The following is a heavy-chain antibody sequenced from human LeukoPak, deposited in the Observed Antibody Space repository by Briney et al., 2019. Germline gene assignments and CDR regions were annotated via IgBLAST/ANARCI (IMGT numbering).Heavy chain of an antibody. D-gene: IGHD2-2*01. J-gene: IGHJ4*02. V-gene: IGHV1-69*06. CDR1: GGTFSSYA. Sequence: GSLVKVSCKASGGTFSSYAISWVRQAPGQGLEWMGGIIPIFGTANYAQKFQGRVTITADKSTSTAYMELSSLRSEDTAVYYCAREPAAENYFDYWGQGTLVTVSS. CDR2: IIPIFGTA. CDR3: AREPAAENYFDY.